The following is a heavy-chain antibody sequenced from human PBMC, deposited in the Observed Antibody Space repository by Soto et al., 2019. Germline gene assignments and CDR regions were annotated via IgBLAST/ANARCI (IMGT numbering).Heavy chain of an antibody. CDR3: ARDGGYDFRWFDP. V-gene: IGHV4-30-4*01. Sequence: QVQLQESGPGLVKPSQTLSLTCTVSGGSISSGDYYWSWIRQPPGKGLEWIGYIYYSGSTYYNPSRKSRVTISVDTSKNQFSLKLSSVTAADTAVYYCARDGGYDFRWFDPWGQGTLVTVSS. CDR1: GGSISSGDYY. J-gene: IGHJ5*02. D-gene: IGHD5-12*01. CDR2: IYYSGST.